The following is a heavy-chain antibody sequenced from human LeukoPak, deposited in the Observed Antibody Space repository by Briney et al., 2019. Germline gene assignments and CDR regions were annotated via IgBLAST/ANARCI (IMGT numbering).Heavy chain of an antibody. CDR2: IYTSGST. V-gene: IGHV4-4*07. D-gene: IGHD6-13*01. CDR1: GGSISSYY. CDR3: AKTYPTCIAAAGTLDERGCFDI. J-gene: IGHJ3*02. Sequence: PSETLSLTCTVSGGSISSYYWSWIRQPAGKGLEWIGRIYTSGSTNYNPSLKSRVTMSVDTSKNQFSLKLSSVTAADTAVYYCAKTYPTCIAAAGTLDERGCFDIWGQGTMVTVSS.